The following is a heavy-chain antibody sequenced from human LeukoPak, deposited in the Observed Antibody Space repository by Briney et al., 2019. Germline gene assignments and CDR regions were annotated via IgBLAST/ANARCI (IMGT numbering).Heavy chain of an antibody. CDR2: ISGSGGST. D-gene: IGHD3-16*01. CDR1: GFIFRSYW. V-gene: IGHV3-23*01. Sequence: GGSLRLSCAASGFIFRSYWMSWVRQAPGKGLEWVSAISGSGGSTYYADSVKGRFTISRDNSRNTLYLQMNSLRAEDTAVYYCAKEGRGGFDIWGQGTMVTVSS. CDR3: AKEGRGGFDI. J-gene: IGHJ3*02.